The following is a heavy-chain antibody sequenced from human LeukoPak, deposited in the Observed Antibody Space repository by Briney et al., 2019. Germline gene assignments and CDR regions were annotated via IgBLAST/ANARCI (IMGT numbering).Heavy chain of an antibody. V-gene: IGHV4-34*01. CDR3: ARSPYSYDSSGAFDI. D-gene: IGHD3-22*01. J-gene: IGHJ3*02. Sequence: SETLSLTCAVYGGSFSGYYWRWIRQPPGKGLEWIGEINHSGSTNYNPSLKSRVTISVDTSKNQFSLKLSSVTAADTAVYYCARSPYSYDSSGAFDIWGQGTMVTVSS. CDR1: GGSFSGYY. CDR2: INHSGST.